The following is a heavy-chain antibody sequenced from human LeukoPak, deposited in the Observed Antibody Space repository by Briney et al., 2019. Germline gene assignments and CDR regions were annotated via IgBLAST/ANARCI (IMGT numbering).Heavy chain of an antibody. CDR3: ARGGPDDYDFWSGYSF. CDR1: GYTFTGYY. D-gene: IGHD3-3*01. V-gene: IGHV1-2*02. CDR2: INPNSGGT. Sequence: ASVKVSCKASGYTFTGYYKHWVRQAPGQGLEWMGWINPNSGGTNYAQKFQGRVTMTRDTSISTAYMELSRLRSDDTAVYYCARGGPDDYDFWSGYSFWGQGTLVTVSS. J-gene: IGHJ4*02.